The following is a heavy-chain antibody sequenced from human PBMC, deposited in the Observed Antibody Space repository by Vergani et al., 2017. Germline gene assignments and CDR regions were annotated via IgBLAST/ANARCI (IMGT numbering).Heavy chain of an antibody. CDR2: IYYSGST. CDR1: GGSISSYY. J-gene: IGHJ4*02. CDR3: ARDRGQWLGGFDY. Sequence: QVQLQESGPGLVKPSETLSLTCTVSGGSISSYYWSWIRQPPGKGLEWIGYIYYSGSTNYHPSLKSRVTISVDTSKNQFSLKLSSVTAADTAVYYCARDRGQWLGGFDYWGQGTLVTVSS. D-gene: IGHD6-19*01. V-gene: IGHV4-59*01.